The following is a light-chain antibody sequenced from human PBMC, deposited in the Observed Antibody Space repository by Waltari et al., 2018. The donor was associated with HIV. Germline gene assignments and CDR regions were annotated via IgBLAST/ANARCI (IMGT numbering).Light chain of an antibody. Sequence: QSALTQPASVSGSPGQSITISCTGTSSDVGGYNYVSWYHQHPGKAPKLMIYEVSNRPSGVANRFSGSKSGNTASLTISGRQAEVEADYYCSSYTSSSTVVFGGGTKLTVL. V-gene: IGLV2-14*01. CDR2: EVS. CDR3: SSYTSSSTVV. J-gene: IGLJ2*01. CDR1: SSDVGGYNY.